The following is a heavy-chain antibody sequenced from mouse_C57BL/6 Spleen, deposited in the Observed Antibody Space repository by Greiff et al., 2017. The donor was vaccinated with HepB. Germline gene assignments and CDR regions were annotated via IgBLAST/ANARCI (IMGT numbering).Heavy chain of an antibody. V-gene: IGHV1-64*01. J-gene: IGHJ2*01. Sequence: VKLQQPGAELVKPGASVKLSCKASGYTFTSYWMHWVKQRPGQGLEWIGMIHPNSGSTNYNEKFKSKATLTVDKSSSTAYMQLSSLTSEDSAVYYCARGRITTVVPYFDYWGQGTTLTVSS. D-gene: IGHD1-1*01. CDR1: GYTFTSYW. CDR3: ARGRITTVVPYFDY. CDR2: IHPNSGST.